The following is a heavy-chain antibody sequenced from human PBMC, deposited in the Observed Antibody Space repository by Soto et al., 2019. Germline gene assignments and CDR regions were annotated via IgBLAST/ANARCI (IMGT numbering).Heavy chain of an antibody. CDR3: ARQLDDRRLWDY. D-gene: IGHD2-2*03. J-gene: IGHJ4*02. V-gene: IGHV4-30-2*02. Sequence: PSETLSVTCGVSGGSISSGGYSWSWIRQPPGKGLEWIGYIYHSGSTYYNPSLKSRVTISVDRSKNQFSLNLNSVTAADTAVYYCARQLDDRRLWDYWGQGTLVTVSS. CDR1: GGSISSGGYS. CDR2: IYHSGST.